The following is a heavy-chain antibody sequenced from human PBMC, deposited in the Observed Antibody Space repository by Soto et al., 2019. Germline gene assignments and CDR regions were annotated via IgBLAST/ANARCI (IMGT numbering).Heavy chain of an antibody. J-gene: IGHJ4*02. V-gene: IGHV3-30-3*01. Sequence: QVQLVESGGGVVQPGTSLRLSCAASGFTFYNYALHWVRRAPGKGLEWVAVISYDGSIKYYADSVKGRFTISRDNSKNTLYLQLNIPRTEDMGVYHCARGHTANAAMVTGQFDYWGQGTLVTVSS. D-gene: IGHD5-18*01. CDR3: ARGHTANAAMVTGQFDY. CDR2: ISYDGSIK. CDR1: GFTFYNYA.